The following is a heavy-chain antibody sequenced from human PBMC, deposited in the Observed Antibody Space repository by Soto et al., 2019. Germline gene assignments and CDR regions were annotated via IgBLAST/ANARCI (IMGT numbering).Heavy chain of an antibody. D-gene: IGHD3-16*01. Sequence: QVQLQQSGPELRNHSATLFLTCTVSGGSIHGHYWPWMRQFPGRVLEWIGYIHSSGSTNYNPFLKSRLTPALDPSTNIFSLWLTSVTAADTAVYYCAGELIMKNYCDTWGQGSLFTAPS. J-gene: IGHJ4*02. V-gene: IGHV4-59*11. CDR3: AGELIMKNYCDT. CDR2: IHSSGST. CDR1: GGSIHGHY.